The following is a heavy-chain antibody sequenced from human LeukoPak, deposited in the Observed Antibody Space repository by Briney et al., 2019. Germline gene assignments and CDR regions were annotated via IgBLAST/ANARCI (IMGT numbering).Heavy chain of an antibody. Sequence: GGSLRLSCAASGFTFSSYWMSWVRQAPGKGLEWVANIKQDGSEKYYVDSVKGRFTISRDNAKNSLYLQMNSLRAEDTAVYYCAKFLNYYGSGSYYDDAFDIWGQGTMVTVSS. CDR1: GFTFSSYW. CDR2: IKQDGSEK. D-gene: IGHD3-10*01. V-gene: IGHV3-7*03. CDR3: AKFLNYYGSGSYYDDAFDI. J-gene: IGHJ3*02.